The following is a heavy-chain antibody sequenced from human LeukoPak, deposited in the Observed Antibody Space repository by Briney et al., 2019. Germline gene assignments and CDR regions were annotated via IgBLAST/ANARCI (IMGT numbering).Heavy chain of an antibody. CDR1: GGSFRGYY. V-gene: IGHV4-34*01. CDR2: INHSGST. D-gene: IGHD3-10*01. CDR3: ASSFGARRYYYYYGMDV. Sequence: SETLSLTCAVYGGSFRGYYWSWTRQPPGKGLEWIGEINHSGSTNYNPSLKSRVTISVDTSKNQFSLKLSSVTAADTAVYYCASSFGARRYYYYYGMDVWGQGTTVTVSS. J-gene: IGHJ6*02.